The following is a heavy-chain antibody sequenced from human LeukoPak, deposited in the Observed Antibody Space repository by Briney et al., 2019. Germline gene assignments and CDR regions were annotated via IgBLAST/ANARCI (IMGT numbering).Heavy chain of an antibody. CDR2: ISAYNAKT. J-gene: IGHJ5*02. CDR3: ARDQEFIVPAPGNNWFDP. D-gene: IGHD6-13*01. V-gene: IGHV1-18*01. Sequence: GASVKVSCKASGYTFTRYGFSWVQQAPGQGLEWMGWISAYNAKTDYAQNFQGRITLTTDTSTSTAYMELRSLRSDDTAVYFCARDQEFIVPAPGNNWFDPWGQGTLVTVSS. CDR1: GYTFTRYG.